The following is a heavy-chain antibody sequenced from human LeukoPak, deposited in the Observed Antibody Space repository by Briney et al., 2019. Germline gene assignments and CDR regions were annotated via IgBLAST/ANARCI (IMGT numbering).Heavy chain of an antibody. V-gene: IGHV3-53*01. CDR3: ARRADYYYYMDV. Sequence: GGSLRLSCAASGFTVSSNYMSWVRQTPGKGLEWVSIINSGGSTHYADSVKGRFTISRDNAKNSLYLQMNSLRAEDTAVYYCARRADYYYYMDVWGKGTTVTVSS. CDR1: GFTVSSNY. CDR2: INSGGST. J-gene: IGHJ6*03.